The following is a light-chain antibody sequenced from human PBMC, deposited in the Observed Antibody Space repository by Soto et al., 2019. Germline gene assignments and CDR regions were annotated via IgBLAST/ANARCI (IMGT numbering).Light chain of an antibody. V-gene: IGLV2-8*01. CDR2: EVY. Sequence: QSVLTQPPSASGSPGQSVTISCTGTSSDVGGYNYVSWYQHHPGKAPKLIIYEVYKRPSGVPDRFSGSKSGNTAALTVSGLQAEDEADYYCRSYVGTNSYVFGTGNKVTV. CDR3: RSYVGTNSYV. J-gene: IGLJ1*01. CDR1: SSDVGGYNY.